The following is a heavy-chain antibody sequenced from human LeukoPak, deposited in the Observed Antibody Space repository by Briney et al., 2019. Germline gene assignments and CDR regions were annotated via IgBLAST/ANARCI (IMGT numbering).Heavy chain of an antibody. CDR3: GRSKIATIRYIND. D-gene: IGHD5-24*01. J-gene: IGHJ4*02. Sequence: SETLSLICAVYGGSFSGYYWIWLRKPPGKGLEWIGEINHSGSTNYNPSLKSRVTISVDKSKNQFSLKLSSVTAADPAVYYCGRSKIATIRYINDWGQGTLVTVSS. CDR2: INHSGST. V-gene: IGHV4-34*01. CDR1: GGSFSGYY.